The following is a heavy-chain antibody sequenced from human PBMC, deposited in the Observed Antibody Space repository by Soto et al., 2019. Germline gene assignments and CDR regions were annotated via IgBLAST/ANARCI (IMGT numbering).Heavy chain of an antibody. J-gene: IGHJ4*02. CDR3: AKDLRDYGDYYFDY. CDR2: ISYDGSNK. D-gene: IGHD4-17*01. Sequence: GESLKISCAASGFTFSSYGMHWVRQAPGKGLEWVAVISYDGSNKYYADSVKGRFTISRDNSKNTLYLQMNSLRAEDTAVYCCAKDLRDYGDYYFDYWGQGTLVTVSS. CDR1: GFTFSSYG. V-gene: IGHV3-30*18.